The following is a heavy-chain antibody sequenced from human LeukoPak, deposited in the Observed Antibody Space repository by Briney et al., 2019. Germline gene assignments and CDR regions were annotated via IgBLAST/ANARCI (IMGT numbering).Heavy chain of an antibody. J-gene: IGHJ4*02. V-gene: IGHV3-21*01. Sequence: PGGSLRLSCAASGFTFSSYIMNWVGQAPGKGLEWVSSISISSRYIYYADSVKGRFTISRDNAKNSLYLHMNSLRAEDTAVYYCARDSAPDIVVVPATDWGQGTLVTVSS. CDR1: GFTFSSYI. CDR3: ARDSAPDIVVVPATD. CDR2: ISISSRYI. D-gene: IGHD2-2*01.